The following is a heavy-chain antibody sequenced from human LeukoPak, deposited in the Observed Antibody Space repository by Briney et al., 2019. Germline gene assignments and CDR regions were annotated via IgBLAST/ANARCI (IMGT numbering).Heavy chain of an antibody. CDR1: GYSFTAFY. V-gene: IGHV1-2*02. CDR3: ARDGDYGTGSYYRGCIDS. D-gene: IGHD3-10*01. CDR2: IHPRSGDT. J-gene: IGHJ4*02. Sequence: ASVKVSCKASGYSFTAFYLHWVRQAPGQGLEWMGWIHPRSGDTTYAQKFQGRVTLTRDTSISTAYMDLSSLRSDGTAVYYCARDGDYGTGSYYRGCIDSWGQGTPVTVSP.